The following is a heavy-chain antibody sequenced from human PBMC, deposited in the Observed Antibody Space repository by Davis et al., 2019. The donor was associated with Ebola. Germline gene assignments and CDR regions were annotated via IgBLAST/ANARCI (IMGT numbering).Heavy chain of an antibody. CDR2: ISGSSSYI. D-gene: IGHD6-13*01. Sequence: PGGSLRLSCAASGFTFSSYSMNWVRQAPGKGLEWVSSISGSSSYIYYGDSVKGRFTISRDNAKNSLYLQMNSLRAEDTAVYYCARAHGQLVSFLDYWGQGTLVTVSS. V-gene: IGHV3-21*01. CDR3: ARAHGQLVSFLDY. J-gene: IGHJ4*02. CDR1: GFTFSSYS.